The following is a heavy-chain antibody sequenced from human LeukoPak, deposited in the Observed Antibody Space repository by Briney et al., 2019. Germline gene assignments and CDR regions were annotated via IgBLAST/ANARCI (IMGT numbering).Heavy chain of an antibody. V-gene: IGHV4-34*01. J-gene: IGHJ6*03. CDR2: MNHSGST. D-gene: IGHD3-10*01. CDR3: ARRLGRKFGERFYYYHYMDV. Sequence: SETLSLTCAVYGGSFSGYYWSWIRQPPGKGLEWIGEMNHSGSTNYNPSLKSRVTISVDTSKNQFSVKLSSVTAADTAVYYCARRLGRKFGERFYYYHYMDVWGKGTTVTTSS. CDR1: GGSFSGYY.